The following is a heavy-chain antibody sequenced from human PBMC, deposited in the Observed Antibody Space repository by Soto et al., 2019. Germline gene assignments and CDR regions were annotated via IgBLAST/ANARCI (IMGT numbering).Heavy chain of an antibody. Sequence: SETLSLTCAVYGGSFSGYYWSWIRQPPGKGLEWIGEINHSGSTNYNPSLKSRVTISVDTSKNQFSLKLSSVTAADTAVYYCARGRITIFGVVIDYYYYGMDVWGQGTTVTVSS. CDR1: GGSFSGYY. D-gene: IGHD3-3*01. V-gene: IGHV4-34*01. J-gene: IGHJ6*02. CDR3: ARGRITIFGVVIDYYYYGMDV. CDR2: INHSGST.